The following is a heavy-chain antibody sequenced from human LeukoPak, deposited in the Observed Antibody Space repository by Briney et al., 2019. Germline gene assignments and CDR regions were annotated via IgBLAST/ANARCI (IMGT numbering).Heavy chain of an antibody. CDR1: GVSFSGYY. J-gene: IGHJ3*01. CDR3: ARALLGVGGLIGVLNT. CDR2: INHSGST. D-gene: IGHD1-26*01. V-gene: IGHV4-34*01. Sequence: SETLSLTCAVYGVSFSGYYWSWIRQPPGKGLEWIGDINHSGSTNYNPSLKSRVTISVGTSKNQFSLKLSSVTAADTAVYYCARALLGVGGLIGVLNTGGKGPMFTVS.